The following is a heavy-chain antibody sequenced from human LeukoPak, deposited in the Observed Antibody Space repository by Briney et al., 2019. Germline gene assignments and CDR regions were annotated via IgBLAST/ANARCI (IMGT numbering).Heavy chain of an antibody. CDR2: ISGSGGST. CDR3: AKDRQAGAVVNIVGGH. V-gene: IGHV3-23*01. D-gene: IGHD3-22*01. J-gene: IGHJ4*02. Sequence: PGGSLRLSCAASGFTFSSYAMSWVRQAPGKGLEWVSAISGSGGSTYYADSVKGRFTISRDNSKNTLYLQMNSLRAEDTAVYYCAKDRQAGAVVNIVGGHWGQGTLVTVSS. CDR1: GFTFSSYA.